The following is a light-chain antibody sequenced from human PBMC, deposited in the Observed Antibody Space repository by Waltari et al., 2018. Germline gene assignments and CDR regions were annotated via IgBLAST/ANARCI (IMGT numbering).Light chain of an antibody. V-gene: IGLV2-23*03. CDR1: SSDVGSYHL. CDR3: CSYAGSSTFNWV. J-gene: IGLJ3*02. CDR2: EGS. Sequence: QSALTQPASVSGSPGQSITISCTGTSSDVGSYHLVPWDQQHPGKAPKLMIYEGSKRPSGVSNRFSGSKSGNTASLTISGLQAEDEADYYCCSYAGSSTFNWVFGGGTKLTVL.